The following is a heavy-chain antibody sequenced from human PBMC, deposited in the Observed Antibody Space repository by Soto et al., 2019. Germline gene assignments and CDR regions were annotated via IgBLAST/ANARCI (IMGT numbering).Heavy chain of an antibody. V-gene: IGHV1-69*01. J-gene: IGHJ4*02. CDR1: GGTSNRFA. D-gene: IGHD3-16*01. CDR3: ATGRGSGGFDS. Sequence: QVQLVQSGTEVKKPGSSVRVSCKASGGTSNRFAFSWVRQAPGQGLEWMGGSIPIFGTANHAPRFQGRATITADESTSTGYMELSGLRSDDTATYYCATGRGSGGFDSWGQGTQVLVSS. CDR2: SIPIFGTA.